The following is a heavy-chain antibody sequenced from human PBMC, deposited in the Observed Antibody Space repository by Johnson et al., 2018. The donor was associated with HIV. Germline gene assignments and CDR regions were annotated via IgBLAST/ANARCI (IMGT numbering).Heavy chain of an antibody. CDR1: GFTFDDYA. V-gene: IGHV3-9*01. J-gene: IGHJ3*02. CDR3: ASYSRPRAYDYALGSDAFDM. CDR2: ISWNSGSI. Sequence: VQLVESGGGLVQPGRSLRLSCAASGFTFDDYAMHWVRQAPGKGLEWVSGISWNSGSIGYADSVKGRFTISRDNAKNSLYLQMNSLRAEDTAVYYCASYSRPRAYDYALGSDAFDMWGQGTLVTVSS. D-gene: IGHD3-16*01.